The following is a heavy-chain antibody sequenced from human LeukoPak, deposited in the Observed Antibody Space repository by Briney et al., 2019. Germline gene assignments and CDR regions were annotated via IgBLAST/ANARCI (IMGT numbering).Heavy chain of an antibody. CDR3: ARESYLTMATVPFDY. CDR1: GGSISSSDYY. Sequence: SETLSLTCTVSGGSISSSDYYWGWIRQPPGKGLEWIGNIFHSGSTYYDPSLRSRVIISVDTSKNQFSLKLSSVTAADTAVYYCARESYLTMATVPFDYWGQGTLVTVSS. CDR2: IFHSGST. V-gene: IGHV4-39*02. J-gene: IGHJ4*02. D-gene: IGHD5-24*01.